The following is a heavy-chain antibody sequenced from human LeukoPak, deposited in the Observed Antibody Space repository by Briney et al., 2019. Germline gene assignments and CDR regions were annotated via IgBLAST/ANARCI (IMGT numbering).Heavy chain of an antibody. V-gene: IGHV4-59*11. CDR1: DGSFSSHY. Sequence: KPSETLSLTCAVSDGSFSSHYWTWIRQPPGKGPEWIGYISYIGRTNYNPSLKSRVTISIDTSKNQFSLRLTSVTAADTAVYYCARDLVTVTKGFDIWGQGTMVSVSS. J-gene: IGHJ3*02. CDR3: ARDLVTVTKGFDI. D-gene: IGHD4-17*01. CDR2: ISYIGRT.